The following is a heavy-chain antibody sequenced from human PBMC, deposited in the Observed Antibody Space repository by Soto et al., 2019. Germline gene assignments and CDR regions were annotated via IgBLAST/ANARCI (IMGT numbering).Heavy chain of an antibody. Sequence: PGGSLRLSCAASGFTFDDYAMHWVRQAPWKGLEWVSGISWNSGSIGYADSVKGRFTISRDNAKNSLYLQMNSLRAEDTALYYCAKDLYGADDYWGQGTLVTVSS. CDR1: GFTFDDYA. V-gene: IGHV3-9*01. D-gene: IGHD4-17*01. CDR3: AKDLYGADDY. J-gene: IGHJ4*02. CDR2: ISWNSGSI.